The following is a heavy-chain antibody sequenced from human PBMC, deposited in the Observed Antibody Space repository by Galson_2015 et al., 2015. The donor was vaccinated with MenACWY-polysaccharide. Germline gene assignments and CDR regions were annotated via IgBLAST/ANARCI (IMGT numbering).Heavy chain of an antibody. CDR2: LKSDGSST. CDR1: GFTFSTYW. Sequence: ALRLSCAASGFTFSTYWMHWVRHAPGKGLVWVSRLKSDGSSTNYADSGKGRFTISRDNAKNTLYLQMNSLRAEDTALYYCARGYSAYDWGQGTLVTVSA. CDR3: ARGYSAYD. D-gene: IGHD5-12*01. J-gene: IGHJ4*02. V-gene: IGHV3-74*01.